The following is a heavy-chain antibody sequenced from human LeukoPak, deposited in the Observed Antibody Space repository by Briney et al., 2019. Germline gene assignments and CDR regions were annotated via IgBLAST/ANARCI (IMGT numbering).Heavy chain of an antibody. Sequence: SETLSLTCAVYGGSFSGYYWSWIRQPPGKGLEWIGEINRSGSTNYNPSLKSRVTISVDTSKNQFSLKLSSVTAADTAVYYCASDYYDSSGYYYFFHWGQGTLVTVSS. CDR2: INRSGST. D-gene: IGHD3-22*01. CDR3: ASDYYDSSGYYYFFH. V-gene: IGHV4-34*01. J-gene: IGHJ4*02. CDR1: GGSFSGYY.